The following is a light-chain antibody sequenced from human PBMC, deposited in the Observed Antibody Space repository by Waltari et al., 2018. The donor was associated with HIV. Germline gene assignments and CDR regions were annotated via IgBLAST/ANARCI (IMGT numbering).Light chain of an antibody. CDR2: EVS. CDR3: SSYTSSSLYV. V-gene: IGLV2-14*01. J-gene: IGLJ1*01. Sequence: QSALTQPRSVSGSPGQSVTISCTGTSSDVGGYNYVSWYQQHPGKAPKLMSYEVSNRPSGVSNRFSGSKSGSTASLTITGLQAEDDADYYCSSYTSSSLYVFGSRTKVTVL. CDR1: SSDVGGYNY.